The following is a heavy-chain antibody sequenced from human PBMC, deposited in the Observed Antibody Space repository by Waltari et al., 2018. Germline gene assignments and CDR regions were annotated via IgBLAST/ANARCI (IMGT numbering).Heavy chain of an antibody. CDR2: INWNGGST. CDR3: AREKLMGEYIDY. J-gene: IGHJ4*02. CDR1: GFMFADHG. Sequence: EVQLVESGGGVRLPGGTLRLACADSGFMFADHGIRWVRQAPGKGLEWVSSINWNGGSTCYADSVRGRFTISRDNAKNSLYLQMNSLRADDTALYYCAREKLMGEYIDYWGQGTLVTVSS. D-gene: IGHD2-15*01. V-gene: IGHV3-20*04.